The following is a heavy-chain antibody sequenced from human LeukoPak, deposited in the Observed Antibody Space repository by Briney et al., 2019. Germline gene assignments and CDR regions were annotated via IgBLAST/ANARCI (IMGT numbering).Heavy chain of an antibody. CDR1: GGSFSGYY. Sequence: SETLSLTCAVYGGSFSGYYWSWIRQPPGKGLEWIGEINHSGSTNYNPSLKSRVTISVDTSKNQFSLKLSSVTAADTAVYYCARISVGSSTSSKYNWFDPWGQGTLVTVSS. J-gene: IGHJ5*02. D-gene: IGHD2-2*01. CDR2: INHSGST. V-gene: IGHV4-34*01. CDR3: ARISVGSSTSSKYNWFDP.